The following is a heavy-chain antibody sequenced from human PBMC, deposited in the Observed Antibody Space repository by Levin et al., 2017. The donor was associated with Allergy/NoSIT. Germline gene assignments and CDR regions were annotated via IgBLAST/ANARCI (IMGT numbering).Heavy chain of an antibody. Sequence: LPGGSLRLSCAASAFSFSSYAMSWVRQAPGKGLEWVSAISGSGGRTYYADSVKGRFTISRDNSKNTLFLQMNSLRAEDTAIYYCAKEGSGGSYGIYWGQGTLVTVSS. CDR3: AKEGSGGSYGIY. V-gene: IGHV3-23*01. CDR2: ISGSGGRT. CDR1: AFSFSSYA. D-gene: IGHD1-26*01. J-gene: IGHJ4*02.